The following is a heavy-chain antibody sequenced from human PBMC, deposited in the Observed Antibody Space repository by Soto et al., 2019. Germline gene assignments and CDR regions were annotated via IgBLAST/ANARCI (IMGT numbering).Heavy chain of an antibody. J-gene: IGHJ4*02. CDR1: GGSFRGYY. Sequence: SEPLSLTCAVYGGSFRGYYWSWIRQPPGKGLEWIGEINHSGSTNYNPSLKSRVTISVGTSKNQFSLKLSSVTAADTAVYYCARGGIAARPSIARHRYWGQGTLVTVSS. CDR3: ARGGIAARPSIARHRY. D-gene: IGHD6-6*01. V-gene: IGHV4-34*01. CDR2: INHSGST.